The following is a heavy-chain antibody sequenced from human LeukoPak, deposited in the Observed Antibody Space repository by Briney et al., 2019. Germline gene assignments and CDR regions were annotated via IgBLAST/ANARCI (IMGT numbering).Heavy chain of an antibody. CDR3: GGVIAGAIDY. Sequence: GGSLRLSCAASGFTFGGYSMTWVRQAPGKGLEWVANINLDGSDTFYVGFVKGRFTISRGNADNSLYLQMNSLRAEDTAVYYCGGVIAGAIDYWGQGTLVTVSS. CDR1: GFTFGGYS. V-gene: IGHV3-7*01. J-gene: IGHJ4*02. CDR2: INLDGSDT. D-gene: IGHD3-10*01.